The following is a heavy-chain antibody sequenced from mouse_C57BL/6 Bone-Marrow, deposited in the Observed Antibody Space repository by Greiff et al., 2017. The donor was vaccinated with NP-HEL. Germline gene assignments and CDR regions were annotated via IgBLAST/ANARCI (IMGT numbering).Heavy chain of an antibody. V-gene: IGHV1-64*01. D-gene: IGHD2-4*01. CDR3: AREEDYPYYFDY. J-gene: IGHJ2*01. Sequence: VQLQQSGAELVKPGASVKLSCKASGYTFTSYWMHWVKQRPGQGLEWIGMIHPNSGSTNYNEKFKSKATLTVDKSSSTAYMQLSSLTSEDSAVYYCAREEDYPYYFDYWGQGTTLTVSS. CDR2: IHPNSGST. CDR1: GYTFTSYW.